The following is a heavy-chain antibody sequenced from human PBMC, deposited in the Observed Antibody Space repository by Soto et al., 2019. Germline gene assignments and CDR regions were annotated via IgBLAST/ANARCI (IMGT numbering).Heavy chain of an antibody. CDR1: GFTFSSYA. J-gene: IGHJ4*02. V-gene: IGHV3-23*01. Sequence: GGSLRLSCAASGFTFSSYAMSWVRQAPGKGLEWVSAISGSGGSTYYADSVKGRFTISRDNSKNTLYLQMNSLRAEDTAVYYCAKDRRYCSGGSCYSFSEFVFDYWGQGTLVTVSS. CDR2: ISGSGGST. CDR3: AKDRRYCSGGSCYSFSEFVFDY. D-gene: IGHD2-15*01.